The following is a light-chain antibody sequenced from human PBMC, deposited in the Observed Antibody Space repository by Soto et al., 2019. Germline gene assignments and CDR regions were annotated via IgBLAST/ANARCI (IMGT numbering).Light chain of an antibody. J-gene: IGLJ3*02. CDR3: CFYGHSNVWL. CDR1: SGDVLSYHG. CDR2: EGT. V-gene: IGLV2-23*01. Sequence: QSALTQPASVSGSPGQSITISCTGPSGDVLSYHGVSWYQHHPGKVPKLLIYEGTKRPSGVSDRFSGPKSGHMASLTISGLQTEDEAAYFCCFYGHSNVWLFGGGTKLTVL.